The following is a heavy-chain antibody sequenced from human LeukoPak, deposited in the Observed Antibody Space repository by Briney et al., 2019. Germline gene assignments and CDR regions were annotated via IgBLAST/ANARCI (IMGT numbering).Heavy chain of an antibody. D-gene: IGHD2-15*01. CDR1: GYTFTSYD. J-gene: IGHJ5*02. Sequence: GASVKVSCKASGYTFTSYDINWVRQATGQGLEWMGWMNPNSGNTGYAQKFQGRVTMTRNTSISTAYMELSSLRSEDTAVYYCARGLRPYYRIVVVVAAQDRWFDPWGQGTLVTVSS. CDR3: ARGLRPYYRIVVVVAAQDRWFDP. V-gene: IGHV1-8*01. CDR2: MNPNSGNT.